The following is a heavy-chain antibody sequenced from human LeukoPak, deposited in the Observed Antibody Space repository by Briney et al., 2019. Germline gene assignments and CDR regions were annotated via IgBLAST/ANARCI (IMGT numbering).Heavy chain of an antibody. V-gene: IGHV3-74*03. D-gene: IGHD1-1*01. Sequence: GGSLRLSCAASGFKLSSYYMDWVRQGPGKGLVWVSRLKSDGGSTKYADSVQGRFTISRDDAKNTLYLQMTSVRVEDAAVYYCARTTMETQYFDRWGQGTLVTVSS. CDR1: GFKLSSYY. CDR2: LKSDGGST. J-gene: IGHJ4*02. CDR3: ARTTMETQYFDR.